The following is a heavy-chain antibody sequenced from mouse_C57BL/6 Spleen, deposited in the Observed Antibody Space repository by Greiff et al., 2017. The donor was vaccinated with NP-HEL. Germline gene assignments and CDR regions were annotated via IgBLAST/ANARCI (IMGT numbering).Heavy chain of an antibody. Sequence: QVQLQQPGAELVMPGASVKLSCKASGYTFTSYWMHWVKQRPGQGLEWIGEIDPSDSYTNYNQKFKGKSTLTVDKSSSTAYTQLSSLTSEDSAVYYCARGLTGTGFAYWGQGTLVTVSA. J-gene: IGHJ3*01. V-gene: IGHV1-69*01. CDR2: IDPSDSYT. CDR3: ARGLTGTGFAY. CDR1: GYTFTSYW. D-gene: IGHD4-1*01.